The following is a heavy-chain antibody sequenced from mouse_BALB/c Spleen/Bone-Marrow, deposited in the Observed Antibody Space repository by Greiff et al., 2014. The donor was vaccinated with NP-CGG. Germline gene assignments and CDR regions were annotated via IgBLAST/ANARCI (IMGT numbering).Heavy chain of an antibody. CDR3: ARYYYGSGYFDY. J-gene: IGHJ2*01. Sequence: VQLQQSGAELVKPGASVKLSCTASGFNIKDTYMHWVKQRPEKGLEWIGRIDPANGNTKYDPKFQGKATITADTSSNTAYLQHSSLTSEDTTVYYYARYYYGSGYFDYWGQGTTLTVSS. CDR1: GFNIKDTY. D-gene: IGHD1-1*01. CDR2: IDPANGNT. V-gene: IGHV14-3*02.